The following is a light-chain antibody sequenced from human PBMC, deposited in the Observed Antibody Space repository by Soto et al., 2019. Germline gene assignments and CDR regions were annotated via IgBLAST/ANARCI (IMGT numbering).Light chain of an antibody. CDR2: TAS. J-gene: IGKJ1*01. CDR1: QTINSY. CDR3: QHYNSYSEA. Sequence: DIQMTQSPSTLSASVGDRVTITCRASQTINSYLAWYQQKPGKAPNLLIYTASTLQSGVPSRFSGSGSGTEFTLTISSLRPDDFATYYCQHYNSYSEAFGQGTKVDIK. V-gene: IGKV1-5*03.